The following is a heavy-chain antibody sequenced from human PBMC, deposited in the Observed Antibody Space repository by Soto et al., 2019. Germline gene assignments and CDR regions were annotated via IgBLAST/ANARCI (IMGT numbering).Heavy chain of an antibody. J-gene: IGHJ2*01. CDR3: AIVVVTALNWYFDL. Sequence: QVTLKESGPVLVKPTETLTLTCTVSGFSLSNARMGVSWIRQPPGKALEWLAHIFSNDEKSYSTSLKSRLTILKDPPKRQVVPNHANMEPVDTATYYCAIVVVTALNWYFDLWGRGTLVTVSS. CDR1: GFSLSNARMG. CDR2: IFSNDEK. D-gene: IGHD2-21*02. V-gene: IGHV2-26*01.